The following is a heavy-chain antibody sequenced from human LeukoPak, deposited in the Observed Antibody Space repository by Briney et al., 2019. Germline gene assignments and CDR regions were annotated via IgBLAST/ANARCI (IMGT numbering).Heavy chain of an antibody. J-gene: IGHJ4*02. CDR3: TTDVDIVATTTPWYFDY. V-gene: IGHV3-15*01. CDR1: GFTFSNAW. D-gene: IGHD5-12*01. CDR2: IKSKTDGGTT. Sequence: GGSLRLSCAASGFTFSNAWMSWVRQAPGKGLEWVGRIKSKTDGGTTDYAAPVKGRFTISRDDSKNTLYLQMNSLKTGDTAVYYCTTDVDIVATTTPWYFDYWGQGTLVTVSS.